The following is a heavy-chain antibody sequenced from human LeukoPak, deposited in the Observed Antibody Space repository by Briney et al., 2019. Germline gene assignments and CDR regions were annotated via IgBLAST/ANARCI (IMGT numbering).Heavy chain of an antibody. Sequence: GSLRLSCTASGFTFGDYAMSWIRQPPGKGLEWIGYFYHSASTNYNPSLKSRVTISVDTSKNHFSLKLSSVTAADTAVYYCARGQWLPVFDFWGQGTLVTVSS. D-gene: IGHD3-22*01. CDR2: FYHSAST. CDR1: GFTFGDYA. CDR3: ARGQWLPVFDF. J-gene: IGHJ4*02. V-gene: IGHV4-59*01.